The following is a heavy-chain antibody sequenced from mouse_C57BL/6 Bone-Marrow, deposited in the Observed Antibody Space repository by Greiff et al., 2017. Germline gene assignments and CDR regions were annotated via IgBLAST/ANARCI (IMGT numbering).Heavy chain of an antibody. D-gene: IGHD2-14*01. Sequence: VQLQQSGAELVKPGASVKLSCKASGYTFTSYWMHWVKQRPGQGLEWIGMIHPNSGSTNYNEKFKSKATLTVDKSSSTAYMQLSRLTSEDSAVYYCARFRLYYYAMDYWGQGTSVTVSS. J-gene: IGHJ4*01. CDR1: GYTFTSYW. V-gene: IGHV1-64*01. CDR2: IHPNSGST. CDR3: ARFRLYYYAMDY.